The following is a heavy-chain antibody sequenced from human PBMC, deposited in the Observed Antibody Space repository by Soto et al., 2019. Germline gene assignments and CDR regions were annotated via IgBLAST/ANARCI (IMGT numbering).Heavy chain of an antibody. V-gene: IGHV3-30*18. D-gene: IGHD3-22*01. CDR1: GFTFSSYG. CDR3: AKAAMIVVVMEGFLDY. CDR2: ISYDRGNK. J-gene: IGHJ4*02. Sequence: GGSLRLSCAASGFTFSSYGMHWVRQAPGKGLEWVAVISYDRGNKYYADSVKGRFTISRDNSKNTLYLQMNSLRAEDTAVYYCAKAAMIVVVMEGFLDYWGQGTLVTFSA.